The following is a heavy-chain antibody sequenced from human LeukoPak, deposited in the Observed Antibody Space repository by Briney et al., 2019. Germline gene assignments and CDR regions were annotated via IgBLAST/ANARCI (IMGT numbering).Heavy chain of an antibody. J-gene: IGHJ6*02. D-gene: IGHD2-2*01. CDR3: ARDRVRDIVVVHFYYYYGMDV. V-gene: IGHV1-18*01. Sequence: ASVKVSCKASGYTFTSYGISWVRQAPGQGLEWMGWISAYNGNTNYAQKLQGRVTMTTDTSTSTAYMELRSLRSDDTAVYYCARDRVRDIVVVHFYYYYGMDVWAKGPRSPSP. CDR2: ISAYNGNT. CDR1: GYTFTSYG.